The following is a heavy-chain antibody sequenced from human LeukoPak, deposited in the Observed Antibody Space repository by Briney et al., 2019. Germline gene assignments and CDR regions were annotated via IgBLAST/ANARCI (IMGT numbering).Heavy chain of an antibody. CDR3: AREGGRHYYDSSGSRHAFDI. CDR1: GYTFTSYG. V-gene: IGHV1-18*01. J-gene: IGHJ3*02. D-gene: IGHD3-22*01. Sequence: VASVKVSCKASGYTFTSYGISWVRQAPGQGLEWMGWISAYNGNTNYAQKLQGRVTTTTDTSTSTAYMELRSLRSDDTAVYYCAREGGRHYYDSSGSRHAFDIWGQGTMVTVSS. CDR2: ISAYNGNT.